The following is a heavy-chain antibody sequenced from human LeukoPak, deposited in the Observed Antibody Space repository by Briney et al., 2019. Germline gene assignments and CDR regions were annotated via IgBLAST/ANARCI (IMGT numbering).Heavy chain of an antibody. CDR3: ARISSGWYLSYYYYYMDV. CDR1: GGSISSSSYY. CDR2: IHYSGST. Sequence: PSETLSLTCTVSGGSISSSSYYWGWIRQPPGKGLEWIGSIHYSGSTNYNPSLKSRVTISVDTSKNQFSLKLSSVTAADTAVYYCARISSGWYLSYYYYYMDVWGKGTTVTVPS. V-gene: IGHV4-39*07. J-gene: IGHJ6*03. D-gene: IGHD6-19*01.